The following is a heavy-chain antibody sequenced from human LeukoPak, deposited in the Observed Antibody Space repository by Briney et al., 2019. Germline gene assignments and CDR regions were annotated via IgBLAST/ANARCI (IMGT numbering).Heavy chain of an antibody. CDR2: ISSSSSYI. J-gene: IGHJ4*02. D-gene: IGHD5-24*01. V-gene: IGHV3-21*01. CDR3: ARAAGRWLQLPLDY. CDR1: GFTFSSSS. Sequence: GGSLRLSCAASGFTFSSSSMNWVRQAPGKGLEWVSSISSSSSYIYYADSVKGRFTISRDNAKNSLYLQMNSLRAEDTAVYYCARAAGRWLQLPLDYWGQGTLVTVSS.